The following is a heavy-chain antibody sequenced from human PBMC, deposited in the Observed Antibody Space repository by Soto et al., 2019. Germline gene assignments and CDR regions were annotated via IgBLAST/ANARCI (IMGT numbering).Heavy chain of an antibody. CDR3: AREIGYCSGGSCYSDY. J-gene: IGHJ4*02. D-gene: IGHD2-15*01. CDR2: ISAYNGNT. CDR1: GYTFTSYG. V-gene: IGHV1-18*01. Sequence: ASVTVSCKASGYTFTSYGISWVRQAPGQGLEWMGWISAYNGNTNYAQKLQGRVTMTTDTSASTAYMELRSLRSDDTAVYYCAREIGYCSGGSCYSDYWGQGTLVTVSS.